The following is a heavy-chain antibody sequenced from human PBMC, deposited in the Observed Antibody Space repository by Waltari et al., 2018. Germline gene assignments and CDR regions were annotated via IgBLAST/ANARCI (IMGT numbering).Heavy chain of an antibody. CDR3: ARGHTLTEVARHYFDY. CDR2: IYRTGST. V-gene: IGHV4-4*07. J-gene: IGHJ4*02. D-gene: IGHD2-15*01. Sequence: QVQLQESGPGLVKPSETLSLTCTVSADSISTDSISTYYWSWIRQPAGEGLEWIGRIYRTGSTSYNPSLKSRVTMSVDTSKNQFSLRVNSVTAADTAVYYCARGHTLTEVARHYFDYWGQGILVTVSS. CDR1: ADSISTDSISTYY.